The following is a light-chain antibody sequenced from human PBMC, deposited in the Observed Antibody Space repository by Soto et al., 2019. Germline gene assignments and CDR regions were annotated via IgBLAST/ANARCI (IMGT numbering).Light chain of an antibody. Sequence: DIQITHSPSTLSSSFGDIVTISCRASQSISSWLAWYQQKPGKAPKLLIYDASSLESGVPSRFSGSGSGTEFTLTISSLQPEDFATYYCLQHNSYPITFGQGTRLEIK. J-gene: IGKJ5*01. CDR2: DAS. CDR3: LQHNSYPIT. CDR1: QSISSW. V-gene: IGKV1-5*01.